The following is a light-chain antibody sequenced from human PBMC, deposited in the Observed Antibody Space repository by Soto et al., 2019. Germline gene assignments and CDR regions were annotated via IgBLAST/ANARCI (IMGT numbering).Light chain of an antibody. Sequence: EIVLTQSPGTLSLSPGERATLSCRASQSVSSSYLAWYQQKPGQAPRLLIHVVSTRATGIPDRFSGSGSGTDFTLTISRLEPEDFAVYYCQQYVTSPYIFGQGTKLEIK. J-gene: IGKJ2*01. CDR1: QSVSSSY. CDR2: VVS. V-gene: IGKV3-20*01. CDR3: QQYVTSPYI.